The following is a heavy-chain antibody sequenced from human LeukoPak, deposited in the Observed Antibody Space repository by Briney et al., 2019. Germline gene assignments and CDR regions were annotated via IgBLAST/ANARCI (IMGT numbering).Heavy chain of an antibody. CDR1: GFTFSSYS. Sequence: PGGSLRLSCAASGFTFSSYSMNWVRQAPGKGLEWVSSISSSSSYIYYADSVKGRFTISRDNAKTSLYLQMNSLRAEDTAVYYCAREAYGSGSYDDYWGQGTLVTVSS. CDR3: AREAYGSGSYDDY. J-gene: IGHJ4*02. D-gene: IGHD3-10*01. V-gene: IGHV3-21*01. CDR2: ISSSSSYI.